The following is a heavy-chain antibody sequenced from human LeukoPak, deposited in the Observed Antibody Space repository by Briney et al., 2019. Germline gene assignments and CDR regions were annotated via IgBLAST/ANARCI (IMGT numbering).Heavy chain of an antibody. CDR1: GGTFSSYA. V-gene: IGHV1-69*05. J-gene: IGHJ6*03. Sequence: ASVKVSCKASGGTFSSYAISWVRQAPGQGLEWMGGIIPIFGTANYAQKSQGRVTITTDESTSTAYMELSSLRSEDTAVYYCATMTKPTYYYYYMDVWGKGTTVTVSS. D-gene: IGHD3-22*01. CDR3: ATMTKPTYYYYYMDV. CDR2: IIPIFGTA.